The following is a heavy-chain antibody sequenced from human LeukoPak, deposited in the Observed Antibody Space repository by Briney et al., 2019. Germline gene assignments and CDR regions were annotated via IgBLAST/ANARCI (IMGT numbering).Heavy chain of an antibody. CDR3: ARWYCGGGSCYSYYYGMDV. V-gene: IGHV1-18*01. Sequence: GASVKVSCKASGYTFTSYGISWVRQAPGQGLEWMGWISAYNGNTNYAQKLQGRVTMTTDSSTSTAYMELRSLTSDDTAVYYCARWYCGGGSCYSYYYGMDVWGQGTTVTVSS. CDR2: ISAYNGNT. D-gene: IGHD2-15*01. J-gene: IGHJ6*02. CDR1: GYTFTSYG.